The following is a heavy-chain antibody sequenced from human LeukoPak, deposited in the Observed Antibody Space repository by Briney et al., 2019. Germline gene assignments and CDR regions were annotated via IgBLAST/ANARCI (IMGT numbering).Heavy chain of an antibody. D-gene: IGHD6-19*01. V-gene: IGHV4-38-2*02. CDR2: IYHSGST. CDR3: ARDSIAVAFDP. J-gene: IGHJ5*02. CDR1: GDSISSFY. Sequence: SETLSLTCTVSGDSISSFYWSWIRQPPGKGLEWIGSIYHSGSTYYNPSLKSRVTISVDTSKNQFSLKLSSVTAADTAVYYCARDSIAVAFDPWGQGTLVTVSS.